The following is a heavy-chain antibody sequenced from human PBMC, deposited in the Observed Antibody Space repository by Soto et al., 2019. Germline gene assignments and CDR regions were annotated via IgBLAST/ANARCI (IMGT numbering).Heavy chain of an antibody. J-gene: IGHJ6*02. D-gene: IGHD3-10*01. V-gene: IGHV5-51*01. CDR3: AGGGVRGVITRTRDYYGMDV. CDR2: IYPGDSDT. CDR1: GYSFTSYW. Sequence: PGESLKISCKGSGYSFTSYWIGWVRQMPGKGLELMGIIYPGDSDTRYSPSFQGQVTISADKSISTAYLQWSSLKASDTAMYYCAGGGVRGVITRTRDYYGMDVWGQGTTVTVYS.